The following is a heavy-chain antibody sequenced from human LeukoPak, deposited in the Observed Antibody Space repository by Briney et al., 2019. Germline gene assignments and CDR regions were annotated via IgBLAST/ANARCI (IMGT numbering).Heavy chain of an antibody. J-gene: IGHJ4*02. CDR1: GYTFTSYD. D-gene: IGHD6-13*01. Sequence: ASVKVSCKASGYTFTSYDINWVRQATGQGLEWMGWMNPNSGNTGYAQKFQGRVTMTRNTSISTAYMELSSLRSEDTAVYYCARRIAAAGTMEFDYWGQGTLVTVSS. V-gene: IGHV1-8*01. CDR2: MNPNSGNT. CDR3: ARRIAAAGTMEFDY.